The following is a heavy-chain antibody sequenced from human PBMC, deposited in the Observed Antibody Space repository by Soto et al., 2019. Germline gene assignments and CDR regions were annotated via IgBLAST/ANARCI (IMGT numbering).Heavy chain of an antibody. CDR2: RSYSGST. J-gene: IGHJ5*02. CDR1: GGSISSGDYY. V-gene: IGHV4-31*03. D-gene: IGHD2-21*02. Sequence: LCLTCTVSGGSISSGDYYWSWVRQHPGKGLEWIGYRSYSGSTYYNPSLKSRVTIVVDTSRNQFSLRLSSVTAADTAVYYCAREGGLAYCGGDCLYNWFDPWGQGTLVTVSS. CDR3: AREGGLAYCGGDCLYNWFDP.